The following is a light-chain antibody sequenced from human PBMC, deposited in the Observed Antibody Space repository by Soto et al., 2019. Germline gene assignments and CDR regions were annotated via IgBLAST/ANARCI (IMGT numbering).Light chain of an antibody. CDR2: DDN. V-gene: IGLV1-51*01. CDR1: SSNIGGNS. Sequence: QSVLTQPPSVSAAPGQKVTISCSGSSSNIGGNSVSWYQQLPGTAPKLLIYDDNKRPSGIRYRFSGSKSGTSATLGITGFQTGDEADYYCGSWDSSLSAYVFGTGTKVTVL. J-gene: IGLJ1*01. CDR3: GSWDSSLSAYV.